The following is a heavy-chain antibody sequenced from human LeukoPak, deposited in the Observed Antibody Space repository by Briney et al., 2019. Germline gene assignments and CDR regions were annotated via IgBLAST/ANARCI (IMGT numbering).Heavy chain of an antibody. CDR2: ISGSGGST. J-gene: IGHJ4*02. CDR3: AKGRKRCSSTSCSGPLYYFDY. Sequence: PGGSLRLSCAASGFTFSSYGMSWVRQAPGKGLEWVSAISGSGGSTYYADSVKGRFTISRDNSKNTLYLQMNSLRAEDTAVYYCAKGRKRCSSTSCSGPLYYFDYWGQGTLVTVSS. CDR1: GFTFSSYG. V-gene: IGHV3-23*01. D-gene: IGHD2-2*01.